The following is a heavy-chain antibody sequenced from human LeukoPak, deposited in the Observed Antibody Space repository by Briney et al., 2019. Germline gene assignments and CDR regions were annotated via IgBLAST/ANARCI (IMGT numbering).Heavy chain of an antibody. V-gene: IGHV1-46*01. CDR2: INPSGGTT. CDR3: ARDQMAKYYDSSAHYSLAGFYYYGMDV. D-gene: IGHD3-22*01. CDR1: GYTFTTYY. Sequence: ASVKVSCKASGYTFTTYYIHWVRQAPGQGLEWMGIINPSGGTTTYAQKFQGRVTMTRDTSTSTVNMELSSLRSEDTAAYYCARDQMAKYYDSSAHYSLAGFYYYGMDVWGQGTTVTVSS. J-gene: IGHJ6*02.